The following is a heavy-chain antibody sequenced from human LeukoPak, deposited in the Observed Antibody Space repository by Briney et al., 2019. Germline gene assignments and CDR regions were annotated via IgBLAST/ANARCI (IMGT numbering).Heavy chain of an antibody. CDR1: GFTFDDYG. V-gene: IGHV3-20*04. CDR2: INWNGGST. J-gene: IGHJ3*02. CDR3: ARDRRYYDSSSYYPQLDAFDI. D-gene: IGHD3-22*01. Sequence: PGGSLRLSCAASGFTFDDYGMSWVRQAPGKGLEWVSGINWNGGSTGYADSVKGRFTISRDNAKNSLYLQMNSLRAEDTALYYCARDRRYYDSSSYYPQLDAFDIWGQGTMVTVSS.